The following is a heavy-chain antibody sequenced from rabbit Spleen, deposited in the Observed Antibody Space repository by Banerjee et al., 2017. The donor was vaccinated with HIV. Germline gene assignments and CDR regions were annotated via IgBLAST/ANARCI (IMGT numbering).Heavy chain of an antibody. D-gene: IGHD2-1*01. J-gene: IGHJ4*01. V-gene: IGHV1S45*01. Sequence: QEQLVESGGGLVQPEGSLTLTCKVSGFSFSDRDVMCWVRQAPGKGLEWIACINASTGKPVHATWASGRFTISRTSSTSVTLRMTSLTAADRATYFCARDLIGVIGWNFYLWGPGTLVTVS. CDR2: INASTGKP. CDR1: GFSFSDRDV. CDR3: ARDLIGVIGWNFYL.